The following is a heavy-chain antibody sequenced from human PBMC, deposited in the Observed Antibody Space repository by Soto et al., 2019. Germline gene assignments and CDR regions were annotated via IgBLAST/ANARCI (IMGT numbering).Heavy chain of an antibody. J-gene: IGHJ2*01. V-gene: IGHV3-30*18. Sequence: QMQLVESGGGVVQPGRSLRLSCAASGFTFSSYGMHWVRQAPGEGLEWLAVIGFDGNYKYHADSVKGRFTISRDNSKNTLFLQMNSLRDEDTAVYYCVKDNLPRGSYENWSFDLWGRGTLVTVSS. CDR2: IGFDGNYK. D-gene: IGHD1-26*01. CDR3: VKDNLPRGSYENWSFDL. CDR1: GFTFSSYG.